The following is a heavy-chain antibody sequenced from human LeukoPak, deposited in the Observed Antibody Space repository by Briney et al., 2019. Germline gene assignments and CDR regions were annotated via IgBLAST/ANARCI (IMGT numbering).Heavy chain of an antibody. J-gene: IGHJ5*02. D-gene: IGHD4-17*01. V-gene: IGHV4-34*01. CDR2: INHSGST. Sequence: SETLSLTCAVYGGPFSGYYWSWIRQPPGKGLEWIGEINHSGSTNYNPSLKSRVTISVDTSKNQFSLKLSSVTAADTAVYYCARSSGYTYGDYGGRGSWFDPWGQGTLVTVSS. CDR1: GGPFSGYY. CDR3: ARSSGYTYGDYGGRGSWFDP.